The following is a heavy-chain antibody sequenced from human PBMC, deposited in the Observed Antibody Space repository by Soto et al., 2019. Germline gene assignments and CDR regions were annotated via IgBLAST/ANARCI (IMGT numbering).Heavy chain of an antibody. CDR2: INPKSGGT. CDR1: GYSFTDYY. Sequence: ASVKVSCKASGYSFTDYYIHWVRQAPGQGLEWLGRINPKSGGTSTAQKFQGWVTMTTDTSISTASMELTRLTSDDTAIYYCARGDSTDCSNGVCSFFYNHDMDVWGQGTTVTVSS. CDR3: ARGDSTDCSNGVCSFFYNHDMDV. V-gene: IGHV1-2*04. D-gene: IGHD2-8*01. J-gene: IGHJ6*02.